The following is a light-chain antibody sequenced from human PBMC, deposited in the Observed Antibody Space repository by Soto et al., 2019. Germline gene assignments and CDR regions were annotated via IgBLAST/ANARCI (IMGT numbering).Light chain of an antibody. CDR3: QQRSNWPPYT. CDR1: QSVNSY. Sequence: EIVLTQSPATLSLSPGERATLSCRASQSVNSYLAWYQQKPGQTPRLLIYDASNRAAGIPARFSGSGSGTDFTLTISNLEPEDVAVYYCQQRSNWPPYTFGQGTKLEIK. CDR2: DAS. J-gene: IGKJ2*01. V-gene: IGKV3-11*01.